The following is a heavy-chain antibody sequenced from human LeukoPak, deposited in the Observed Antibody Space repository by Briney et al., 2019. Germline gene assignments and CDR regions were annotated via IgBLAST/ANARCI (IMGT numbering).Heavy chain of an antibody. Sequence: PGGSLRLSCSASGFTYSNYWMSWVRQAPGKGLEWVANIKQDGSEKYYVDSVKGRFTTSRDNARNSLHLQMNSLRAEDTAVYYCSRWGTYSIRWLGAFDTWGQGKMVTVSS. CDR3: SRWGTYSIRWLGAFDT. J-gene: IGHJ3*02. D-gene: IGHD3-16*01. CDR2: IKQDGSEK. CDR1: GFTYSNYW. V-gene: IGHV3-7*05.